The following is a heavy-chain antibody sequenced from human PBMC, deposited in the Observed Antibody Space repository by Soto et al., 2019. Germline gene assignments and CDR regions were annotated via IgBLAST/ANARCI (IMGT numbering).Heavy chain of an antibody. CDR1: GGSFSGYY. D-gene: IGHD2-2*01. Sequence: SETLSLTCAVYGGSFSGYYWSWIRQPPGKGLEWIGEINHSGSTNYNPSLESRVTISVDTSKNQFSLKLSSVTAADTAVYYCARWGVVVPAVPYYYYGMDVWGQGTTVTVSS. J-gene: IGHJ6*02. CDR2: INHSGST. V-gene: IGHV4-34*01. CDR3: ARWGVVVPAVPYYYYGMDV.